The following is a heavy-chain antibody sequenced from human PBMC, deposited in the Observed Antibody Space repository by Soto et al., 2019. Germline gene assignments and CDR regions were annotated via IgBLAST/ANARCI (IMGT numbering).Heavy chain of an antibody. V-gene: IGHV4-31*03. CDR3: ARGPRHCTGGSCLPIRFDP. J-gene: IGHJ5*02. D-gene: IGHD2-15*01. CDR1: GGSISSGVYY. Sequence: SETLSHTCTVSGGSISSGVYYWSWIRQHPGKGLEWIGYIYYSGSTYYNPSLKSRVNISVDTSKNQFSMKLSSVTAADTDVYYCARGPRHCTGGSCLPIRFDPWGQGTLVTVSS. CDR2: IYYSGST.